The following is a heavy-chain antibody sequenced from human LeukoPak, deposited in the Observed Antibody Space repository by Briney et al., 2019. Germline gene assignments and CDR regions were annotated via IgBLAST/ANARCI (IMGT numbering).Heavy chain of an antibody. D-gene: IGHD4-17*01. CDR1: GFTFSSYS. J-gene: IGHJ4*02. Sequence: PGGSLRLSCAASGFTFSSYSMNWVRQAPGKGLEWVSSISSSSSYIYYADSGKGRFTISRDNAKNSLYLQMNSLRAEDTAVYYCARSFTVTTADFDYWGQGTLVTVSS. CDR2: ISSSSSYI. CDR3: ARSFTVTTADFDY. V-gene: IGHV3-21*01.